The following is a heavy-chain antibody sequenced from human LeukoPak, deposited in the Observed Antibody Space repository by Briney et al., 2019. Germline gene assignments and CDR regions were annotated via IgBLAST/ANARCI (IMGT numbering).Heavy chain of an antibody. CDR2: MNPNSGNT. V-gene: IGHV1-8*01. CDR1: GYTFTSYD. D-gene: IGHD3-9*01. J-gene: IGHJ6*02. Sequence: ASVKASCKASGYTFTSYDINWVRQATGQGLEWMGWMNPNSGNTGYAQKFQGRVTMTRNTSISTAYMELSSLRSEDTAVYYCARPNFDWLWGYYYYGMDVWGQGTTVTVSS. CDR3: ARPNFDWLWGYYYYGMDV.